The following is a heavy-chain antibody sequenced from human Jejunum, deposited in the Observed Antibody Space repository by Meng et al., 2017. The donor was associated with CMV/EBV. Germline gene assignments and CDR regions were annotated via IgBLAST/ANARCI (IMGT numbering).Heavy chain of an antibody. CDR3: ASGTPGRSYCDY. V-gene: IGHV1-18*01. Sequence: QVHRPQSGPWVKEPGASGRVSFKASGYPFGSYGICWVRQAPGQGLEWMGWFVNYVDTYPAPKFQGRVTMTTDTHTNTAFMELRSLTSDDTAVYYCASGTPGRSYCDYWGQGTLVTVSS. D-gene: IGHD2-15*01. CDR2: FVNYVDT. J-gene: IGHJ4*02. CDR1: GYPFGSYG.